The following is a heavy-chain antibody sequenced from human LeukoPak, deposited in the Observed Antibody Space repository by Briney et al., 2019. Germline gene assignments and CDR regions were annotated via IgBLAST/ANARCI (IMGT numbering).Heavy chain of an antibody. CDR3: AKGGDILTGYYLYWYFDL. Sequence: TGGSLRLSCAASGFTFSAYAMSWVRQAPGKELEWVSAISRSGSSTDYADSVKGRFTISRDNSKNTLYLQMNSLRPEDTAVYYCAKGGDILTGYYLYWYFDLWGRGTLVTVSS. CDR1: GFTFSAYA. CDR2: ISRSGSST. V-gene: IGHV3-23*01. J-gene: IGHJ2*01. D-gene: IGHD3-9*01.